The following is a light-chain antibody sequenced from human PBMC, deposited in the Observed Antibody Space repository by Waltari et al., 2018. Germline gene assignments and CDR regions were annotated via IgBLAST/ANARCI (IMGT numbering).Light chain of an antibody. Sequence: DIVMTRSPDSLAVSLGERATINCKSSQSVLYDSNNKNYFAWYQQKPGQPPKLLIYWASTRESGVPDRFSGSGSGTDFTLTISSLQADDVAVYYCQQYYSIPLTFGGGTKVEIK. CDR3: QQYYSIPLT. CDR1: QSVLYDSNNKNY. J-gene: IGKJ4*01. CDR2: WAS. V-gene: IGKV4-1*01.